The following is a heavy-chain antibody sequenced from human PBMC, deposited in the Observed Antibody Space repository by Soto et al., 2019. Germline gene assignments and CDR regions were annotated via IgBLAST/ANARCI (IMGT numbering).Heavy chain of an antibody. V-gene: IGHV3-23*01. J-gene: IGHJ4*02. CDR1: GFKFSNYA. D-gene: IGHD3-16*01. Sequence: GGSLRLSCAASGFKFSNYAMSWVRQAPRKGLEWVSLISATGGGTYYADSVKGRFTISRDNSHNTLYLQVHSLTAEDTAVYYCAKDRRAGGNSAFYFDFWGQGAQVTVSS. CDR2: ISATGGGT. CDR3: AKDRRAGGNSAFYFDF.